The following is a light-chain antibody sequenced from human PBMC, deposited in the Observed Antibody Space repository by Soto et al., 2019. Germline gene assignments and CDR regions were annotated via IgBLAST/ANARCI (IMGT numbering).Light chain of an antibody. CDR1: QSVSSNY. V-gene: IGKV3-20*01. CDR3: QHYSSQT. J-gene: IGKJ1*01. CDR2: GAS. Sequence: EMVLTQSPGTLSFSPGERATLSGRASQSVSSNYLAWYQQRPGQAPRLLIYGASSRATGIPDRFSGSGSGTDFTLTISRLEPEDSAVYFCQHYSSQTFGQGTKVDI.